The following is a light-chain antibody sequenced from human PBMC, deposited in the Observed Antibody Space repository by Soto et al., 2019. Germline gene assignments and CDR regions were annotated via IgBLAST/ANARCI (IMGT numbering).Light chain of an antibody. V-gene: IGKV3-11*01. Sequence: EIVLTQSPATLSFFPGERATLSCRASQSVSIYLDWYQQKPGQAPRLLIYGASNRATGIPDRFSGSGSGTDFTLTISSLEPEDFAVYYCQQRSNWPPITFGQGTRLEIK. CDR2: GAS. CDR1: QSVSIY. CDR3: QQRSNWPPIT. J-gene: IGKJ5*01.